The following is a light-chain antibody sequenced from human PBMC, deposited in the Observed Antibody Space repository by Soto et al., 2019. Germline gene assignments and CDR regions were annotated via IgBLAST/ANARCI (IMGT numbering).Light chain of an antibody. CDR2: EVN. CDR1: SNDVGGYKY. CDR3: SSYSSNNILSYV. J-gene: IGLJ1*01. Sequence: QYALTQPASVSGAPGQSITISCTGTSNDVGGYKYVSWYQQRPGTAPKLIMFEVNNRPSGVSDRFSGSRSANTASLTISGLQAQDEADYYCSSYSSNNILSYVFGTGTKLTVL. V-gene: IGLV2-14*03.